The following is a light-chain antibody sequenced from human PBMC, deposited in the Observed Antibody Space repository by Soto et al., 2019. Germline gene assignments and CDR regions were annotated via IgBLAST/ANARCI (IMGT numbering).Light chain of an antibody. J-gene: IGKJ5*01. Sequence: EFVLTQSPGTLSLSPGERATLSCRASQSVGSNYLAWYQQKHGQAPRPLIYGASSRATGIADRFSGSGSGTDLTITISRLEPEDFELYYCQQYGNSPITFGQGTRLEIK. CDR1: QSVGSNY. CDR3: QQYGNSPIT. V-gene: IGKV3-20*01. CDR2: GAS.